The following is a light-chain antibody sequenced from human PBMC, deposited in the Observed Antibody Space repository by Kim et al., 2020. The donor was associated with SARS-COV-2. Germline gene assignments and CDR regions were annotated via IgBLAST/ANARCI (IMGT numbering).Light chain of an antibody. CDR1: QDIGNY. J-gene: IGKJ3*01. CDR3: QHYYNVPFT. V-gene: IGKV1-27*01. Sequence: ASIGDRVNITCRASQDIGNYVDWYQQKPRKVPKLLIYATSTFQSGFPSRFSGSGSGTDFTHTINSLQPEDVATYFCQHYYNVPFTFGPGAKVDIK. CDR2: ATS.